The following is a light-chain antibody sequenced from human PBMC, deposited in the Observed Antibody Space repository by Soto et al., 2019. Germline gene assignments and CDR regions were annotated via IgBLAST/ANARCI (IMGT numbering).Light chain of an antibody. CDR1: QTISSW. J-gene: IGKJ1*01. CDR3: QQYNSYSPWT. V-gene: IGKV1-5*03. Sequence: DIQMTQSPSTLSGSVGERVTITCRASQTISSWLAWYQQKPGKAPKLLIYKASTLKSGVPSRFSGSGSGTEFTLTISSLQPDDFATYYCQQYNSYSPWTFGQGTKVDI. CDR2: KAS.